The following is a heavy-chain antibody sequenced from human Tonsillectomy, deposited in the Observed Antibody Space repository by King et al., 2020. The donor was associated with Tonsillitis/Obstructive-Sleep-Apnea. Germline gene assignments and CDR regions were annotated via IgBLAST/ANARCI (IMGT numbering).Heavy chain of an antibody. V-gene: IGHV4-39*01. Sequence: QLQESGPGLVKPSETLSLTCTVSGGSISSSSYYWGWIRQPPGKGLEWIGSIYYSGSTYYNPSLKSRVTISVYTSKTQFSLKLSSVTAADTAVYYCACIVGATMGVDAFDIWGQGTMVTVSS. CDR1: GGSISSSSYY. CDR3: ACIVGATMGVDAFDI. J-gene: IGHJ3*02. D-gene: IGHD1-26*01. CDR2: IYYSGST.